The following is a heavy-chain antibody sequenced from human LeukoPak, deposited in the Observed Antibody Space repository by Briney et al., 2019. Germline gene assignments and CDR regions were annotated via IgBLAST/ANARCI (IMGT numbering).Heavy chain of an antibody. CDR1: GGSFSGYY. J-gene: IGHJ4*02. D-gene: IGHD3-9*01. CDR3: ARDDYDILTGYHTFDY. CDR2: IYYSGST. Sequence: SETLSLTCAVYGGSFSGYYWSWIRQPPGKGLEWIGYIYYSGSTNYNPSLKSRVTISVDTSKNQFSLKLSSVTAADTAVYYCARDDYDILTGYHTFDYWGQGTLVTVSS. V-gene: IGHV4-59*01.